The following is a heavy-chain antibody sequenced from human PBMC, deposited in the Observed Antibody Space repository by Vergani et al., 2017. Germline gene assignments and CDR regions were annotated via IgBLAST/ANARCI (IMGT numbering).Heavy chain of an antibody. CDR3: ATGEIFGAPKYFDY. Sequence: QVQLVQSGAEVKKPGASVKVSCKASGYTFTSYDINWVRQAPGQGLEWMGGISPIFGTANYAQKFQGRVTITADESTSTAYMELSSLRSEDTAVYYCATGEIFGAPKYFDYWGQGTLVTVSS. CDR2: ISPIFGTA. J-gene: IGHJ4*02. CDR1: GYTFTSYD. V-gene: IGHV1-69*01. D-gene: IGHD3-3*01.